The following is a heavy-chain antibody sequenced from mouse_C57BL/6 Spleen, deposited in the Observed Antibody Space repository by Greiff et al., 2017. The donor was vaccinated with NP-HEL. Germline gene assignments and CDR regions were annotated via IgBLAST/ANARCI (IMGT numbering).Heavy chain of an antibody. V-gene: IGHV3-6*01. J-gene: IGHJ1*03. CDR1: GYSITSGYY. CDR3: ARVYGNFWYFDV. CDR2: ISYDGSN. Sequence: VQLQQSGPGLVKPSQSLSLTCSVTGYSITSGYYWYWIRQFPGNKLEWMGYISYDGSNNYNPSLKNRISITRDTSKNQFFLKLNSVTTEDTATYYCARVYGNFWYFDVWGTGTTVTVSS. D-gene: IGHD2-1*01.